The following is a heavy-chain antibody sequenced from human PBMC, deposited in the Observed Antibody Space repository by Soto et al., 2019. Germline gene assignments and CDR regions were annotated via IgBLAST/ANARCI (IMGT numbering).Heavy chain of an antibody. J-gene: IGHJ6*02. V-gene: IGHV3-33*01. CDR2: VWYDGGNK. Sequence: QVQLVESGGGVFQPGRSLRLSCAASGFTFSSYGMHWVRQAPGKGLEWVALVWYDGGNKYYADSVKGRFTISRDNSKNTLYLQMNSLRDEDTAVYYCVRAAGYSGNDYVYYYGMDVWGQGTTVTVSS. CDR1: GFTFSSYG. D-gene: IGHD5-12*01. CDR3: VRAAGYSGNDYVYYYGMDV.